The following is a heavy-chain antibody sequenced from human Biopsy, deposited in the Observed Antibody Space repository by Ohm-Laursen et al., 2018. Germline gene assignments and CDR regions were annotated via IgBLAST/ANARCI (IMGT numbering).Heavy chain of an antibody. CDR1: GYSFTSYY. D-gene: IGHD6-19*01. CDR2: INPSGSTT. Sequence: ASVKVSCKASGYSFTSYYMHWVRQAPGQGLEWMGMINPSGSTTSYPQIFQGRVTMTRDTSKSTVYMELSTLRSADTAVYFCARNTGWYGDLYYFDYWGQGTLVTVSS. J-gene: IGHJ4*02. V-gene: IGHV1-46*01. CDR3: ARNTGWYGDLYYFDY.